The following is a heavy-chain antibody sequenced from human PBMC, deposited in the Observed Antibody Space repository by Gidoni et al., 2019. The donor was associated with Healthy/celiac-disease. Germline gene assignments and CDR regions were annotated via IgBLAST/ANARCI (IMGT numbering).Heavy chain of an antibody. V-gene: IGHV1-69*06. J-gene: IGHJ4*02. D-gene: IGHD6-13*01. CDR2: IIPIFGTA. CDR3: ARVIPARGIAAAGYFDY. Sequence: QVQLVQSGAEVKKPGSSVKVSCQASGGTFSSYAISWVRQAPGQGLEWMGGIIPIFGTANYAQKFQGRVTITADKSTSTAYMELSSLRSEDTAVYYCARVIPARGIAAAGYFDYWGQGTLVTVSS. CDR1: GGTFSSYA.